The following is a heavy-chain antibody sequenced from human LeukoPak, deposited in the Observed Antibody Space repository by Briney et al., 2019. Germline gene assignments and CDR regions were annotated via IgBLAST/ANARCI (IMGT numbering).Heavy chain of an antibody. CDR2: IYHSGST. CDR1: GYSISSGYY. J-gene: IGHJ4*02. Sequence: PSETLSLTCTVSGYSISSGYYWGWIRQPPGKGLEWIGSIYHSGSTYYNPSLKSRVTISVDTSKNQFSLKLSSVTAADTAVYYRARDRPSERYYGSAVDYWGQGTLVTVSS. D-gene: IGHD3-10*01. V-gene: IGHV4-38-2*02. CDR3: ARDRPSERYYGSAVDY.